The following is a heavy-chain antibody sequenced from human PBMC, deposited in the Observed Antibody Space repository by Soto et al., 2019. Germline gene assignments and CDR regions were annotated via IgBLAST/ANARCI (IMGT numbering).Heavy chain of an antibody. D-gene: IGHD6-6*01. CDR3: ARTIAARRGYGMDV. CDR2: ISSSSSTI. Sequence: GGSLRLSCAASGFTFSSYSMNWVRQAPGKGLEWVSYISSSSSTIYYADSVKGRFTISRDNAKNSLYLQMNSLRDEDTAVYYCARTIAARRGYGMDVWGQGTTVTVSS. CDR1: GFTFSSYS. V-gene: IGHV3-48*02. J-gene: IGHJ6*02.